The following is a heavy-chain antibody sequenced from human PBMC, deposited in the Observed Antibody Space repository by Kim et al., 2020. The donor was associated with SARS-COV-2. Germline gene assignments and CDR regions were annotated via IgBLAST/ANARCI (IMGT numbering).Heavy chain of an antibody. CDR3: ASSIVVRGVFDY. J-gene: IGHJ4*02. D-gene: IGHD2-21*01. Sequence: ASVKVSCKASGYTFTSYAMHWVRQAPGQRLEWMGWINAGNGNTKYSQKFQGRVTITRDTSASTAYMELSSLRSEDTAVYYCASSIVVRGVFDYWGQGTLVTVSS. CDR2: INAGNGNT. CDR1: GYTFTSYA. V-gene: IGHV1-3*01.